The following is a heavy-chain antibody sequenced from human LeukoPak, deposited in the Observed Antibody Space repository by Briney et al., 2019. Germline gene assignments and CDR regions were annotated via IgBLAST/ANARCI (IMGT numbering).Heavy chain of an antibody. J-gene: IGHJ3*02. CDR2: IYSGGST. Sequence: GGSLRLSCAASGFTVTVSSNYMSWVRQAPGKGLEWVSVIYSGGSTYYADSVKGRFTISRDKSKNTLYLQMNSLRAEDTAVYYRAREMQQQLRGAFDIWGQGTMVTVSS. CDR3: AREMQQQLRGAFDI. D-gene: IGHD6-13*01. CDR1: GFTVTVSSNY. V-gene: IGHV3-66*01.